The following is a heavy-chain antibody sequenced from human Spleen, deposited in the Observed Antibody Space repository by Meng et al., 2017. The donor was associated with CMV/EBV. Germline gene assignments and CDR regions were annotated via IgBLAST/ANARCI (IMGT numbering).Heavy chain of an antibody. CDR2: VSSSSSYI. V-gene: IGHV3-21*01. Sequence: GGSLRLSCAASGFTFSSYTMNWVRQAPGKGLEWVSSVSSSSSYIYYADSVKGRFTISRDNSKNMVYLQMTSLRDEDPAVYYCAKGSSGSYFGGMDDWGQGTTVTVSS. CDR3: AKGSSGSYFGGMDD. J-gene: IGHJ6*02. D-gene: IGHD3-10*01. CDR1: GFTFSSYT.